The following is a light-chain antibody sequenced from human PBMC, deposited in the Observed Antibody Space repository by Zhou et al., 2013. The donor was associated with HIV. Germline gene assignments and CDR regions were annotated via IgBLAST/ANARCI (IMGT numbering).Light chain of an antibody. CDR3: QQYNSYST. Sequence: DIQMTQSPSSLSASVGDRVTITCRASQSIRNYLNWYQQRPGKAPKLLIYLASTLEYGVPARFSGSASGTEFTLTISGLQPEDLATYYCQQYNSYSTFGQGTKLEIK. CDR1: QSIRNY. J-gene: IGKJ2*01. CDR2: LAS. V-gene: IGKV1-39*01.